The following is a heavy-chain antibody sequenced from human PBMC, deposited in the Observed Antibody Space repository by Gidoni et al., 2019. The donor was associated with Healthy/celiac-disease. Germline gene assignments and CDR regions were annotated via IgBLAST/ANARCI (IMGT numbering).Heavy chain of an antibody. CDR1: GFTFSRYA. Sequence: QVQLVESGGGVVQPGRSLRLSCAASGFTFSRYAMHWVRQAPGKGLEWVAVISYDGSNKYYADSVKGRFTISRDNSKNTLYLQMNSLRAEDTAVYYCAREEICSSTSCWDYFDYWGQGTLVTVSS. CDR2: ISYDGSNK. D-gene: IGHD2-2*01. V-gene: IGHV3-30-3*01. CDR3: AREEICSSTSCWDYFDY. J-gene: IGHJ4*02.